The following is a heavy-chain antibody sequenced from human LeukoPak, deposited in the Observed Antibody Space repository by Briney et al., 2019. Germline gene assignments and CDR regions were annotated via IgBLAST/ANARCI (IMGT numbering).Heavy chain of an antibody. Sequence: PPETLSLTCTVSGGSISSYYWSWIRQPAGKGLEWIGRIYTSGSTNYNPSLKSRVTMSVDTSKNQFSLKLSSVTAADTAVYYCARDRRYYYGSGSYRTWFDPWGQGTLVTVSS. CDR1: GGSISSYY. V-gene: IGHV4-4*07. D-gene: IGHD3-10*01. CDR3: ARDRRYYYGSGSYRTWFDP. CDR2: IYTSGST. J-gene: IGHJ5*02.